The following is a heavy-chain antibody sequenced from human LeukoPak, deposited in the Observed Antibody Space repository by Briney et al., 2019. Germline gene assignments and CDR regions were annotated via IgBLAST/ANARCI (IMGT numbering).Heavy chain of an antibody. V-gene: IGHV4-34*01. D-gene: IGHD1-1*01. CDR3: ARERASNNYYNYFDR. J-gene: IGHJ5*02. Sequence: SETLSLTCAVYGDSFNEYYWSWVRQPPGKALEWIGEINHSGSTNYNPSLKSRVTISVDKSLRQFFLRLSPVTAADTAVYYCARERASNNYYNYFDRWGQGTQVTVSS. CDR2: INHSGST. CDR1: GDSFNEYY.